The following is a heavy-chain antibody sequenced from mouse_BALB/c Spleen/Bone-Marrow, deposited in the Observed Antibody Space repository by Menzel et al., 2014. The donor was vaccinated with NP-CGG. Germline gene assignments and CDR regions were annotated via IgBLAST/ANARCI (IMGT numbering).Heavy chain of an antibody. Sequence: VQLQHSGPGLVKPSQSLSLTCSVTGFSTTSGYYWNWIRQFPGNKLEWMDYITYDGSNNYNPSLKNRLSITRDTSKNQFFLKLNPVTPEDTATYYCARGTGTYFDVWGAGTSVTVSS. J-gene: IGHJ1*01. V-gene: IGHV3-6*02. CDR3: ARGTGTYFDV. CDR1: GFSTTSGYY. D-gene: IGHD4-1*01. CDR2: ITYDGSN.